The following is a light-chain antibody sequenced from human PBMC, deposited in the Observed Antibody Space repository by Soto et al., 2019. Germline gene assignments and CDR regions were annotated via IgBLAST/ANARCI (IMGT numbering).Light chain of an antibody. CDR2: NNN. V-gene: IGLV1-44*01. CDR3: AAWDDSLSGYV. CDR1: SSNIGSNT. J-gene: IGLJ1*01. Sequence: QSVLTQPPSTSGTPGQRVTISCSGSSSNIGSNTVSWCQQLPGTAPKPLIYNNNQRPSGVPDRFSGSKSGTSASLAISGLQSEDEADYYCAAWDDSLSGYVFGTGTKLTVL.